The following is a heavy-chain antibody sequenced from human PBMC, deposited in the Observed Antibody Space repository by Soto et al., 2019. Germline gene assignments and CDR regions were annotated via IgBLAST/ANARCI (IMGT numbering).Heavy chain of an antibody. CDR1: GYTFSSYY. CDR2: INPSDGGT. J-gene: IGHJ4*02. Sequence: ASVKVSCKASGYTFSSYYIHWVRQAPGQGLEWMGIINPSDGGTTYAQKFQGRVTMTRDTSTSTVYMELSSLRSEDTAVYYCARHPAITIFGVVTLRGFDYWGQGTLVTVSS. V-gene: IGHV1-46*01. CDR3: ARHPAITIFGVVTLRGFDY. D-gene: IGHD3-3*01.